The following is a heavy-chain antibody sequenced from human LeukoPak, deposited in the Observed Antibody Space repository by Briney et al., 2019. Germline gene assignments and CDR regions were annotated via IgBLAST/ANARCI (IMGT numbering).Heavy chain of an antibody. V-gene: IGHV1-18*01. CDR2: ISAYNGNT. Sequence: GASVKISCKASGYTFTSYGISWVRQAPGQGLEWMGWISAYNGNTNYAQKLQGRVTMTTDTSTSTAYMELRSLRSDDTAVYYCARDTYSWYDDRFWAPLSPWGQGTLVTVSS. D-gene: IGHD6-13*01. J-gene: IGHJ5*02. CDR3: ARDTYSWYDDRFWAPLSP. CDR1: GYTFTSYG.